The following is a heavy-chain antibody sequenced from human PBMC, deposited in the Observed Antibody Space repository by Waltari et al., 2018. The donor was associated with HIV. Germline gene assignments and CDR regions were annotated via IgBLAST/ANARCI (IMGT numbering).Heavy chain of an antibody. D-gene: IGHD2-2*02. Sequence: EVQLLESGGGLVQPGGSLRLNCAASGFTFSSYARRWVRQAPGKGLFWVSGISASGDKTYYADSVKGRFTISRHNSKKTLYLQMNSLTAEDTAVYHCANIPPYTIGRGWFDPWGQGTLVTVSS. J-gene: IGHJ5*02. CDR1: GFTFSSYA. CDR2: ISASGDKT. CDR3: ANIPPYTIGRGWFDP. V-gene: IGHV3-23*01.